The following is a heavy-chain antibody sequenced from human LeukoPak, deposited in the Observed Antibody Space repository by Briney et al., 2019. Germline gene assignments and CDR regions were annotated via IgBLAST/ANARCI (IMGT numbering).Heavy chain of an antibody. Sequence: GGSLSLYCAASGFTFSNYWMHWVRQAPGKGLVWVSRIVGDGSATIYADSVKGRFTISRDNAKDTLYLQMNSLRAEDTAVYYCARDGSLPDYWGQGTLVTVSS. CDR2: IVGDGSAT. J-gene: IGHJ4*02. V-gene: IGHV3-74*01. CDR3: ARDGSLPDY. CDR1: GFTFSNYW. D-gene: IGHD2-15*01.